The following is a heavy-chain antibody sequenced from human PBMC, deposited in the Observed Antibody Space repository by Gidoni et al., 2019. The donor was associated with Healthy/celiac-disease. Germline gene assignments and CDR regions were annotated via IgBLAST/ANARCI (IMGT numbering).Heavy chain of an antibody. CDR3: ANTNSESIAVADLFDY. D-gene: IGHD6-19*01. J-gene: IGHJ4*02. V-gene: IGHV3-30*02. Sequence: QVQLVESGGGVVKPGGSLRLSCAASGFAFSSYGMHWVRQAPGKGLEWVSFIRYDGSNKYYADSVKGRFTISRDNSKNTLYLQMNSLRAEDTAVYYCANTNSESIAVADLFDYWGQGTLVTVSS. CDR1: GFAFSSYG. CDR2: IRYDGSNK.